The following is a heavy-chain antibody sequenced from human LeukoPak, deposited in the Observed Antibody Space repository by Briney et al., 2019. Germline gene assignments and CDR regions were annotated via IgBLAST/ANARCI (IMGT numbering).Heavy chain of an antibody. J-gene: IGHJ6*02. CDR1: GFTFSSYW. CDR2: IKQDGSEK. D-gene: IGHD5-18*01. Sequence: GGSLRLSCAASGFTFSSYWMSWVRQAPGKGLKWVANIKQDGSEKYYVDSVKGRFTISRDNAKNSLYLQMNSLRAEDTAVYYCAGGRGYSWASYYYGMDVWGQGTTVTVSS. CDR3: AGGRGYSWASYYYGMDV. V-gene: IGHV3-7*01.